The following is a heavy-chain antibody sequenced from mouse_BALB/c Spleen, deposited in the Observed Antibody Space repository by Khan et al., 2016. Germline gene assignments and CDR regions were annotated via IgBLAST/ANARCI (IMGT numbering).Heavy chain of an antibody. J-gene: IGHJ4*01. CDR2: ISYSGST. D-gene: IGHD2-1*01. V-gene: IGHV3-2*02. CDR3: ASYYGNYYAMDY. Sequence: QLQESGPGLVKPSQSLSLTCTVTGYSITSDYAWNWIRQFPGNKLEWMGYISYSGSTSYNPSLKSRISITRDTSKNQFFLPLNSVTTEDTATYYCASYYGNYYAMDYWGQGTSVTVSS. CDR1: GYSITSDYA.